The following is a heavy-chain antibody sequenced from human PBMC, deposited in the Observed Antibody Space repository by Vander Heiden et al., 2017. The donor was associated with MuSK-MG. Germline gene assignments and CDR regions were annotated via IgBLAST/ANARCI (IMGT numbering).Heavy chain of an antibody. CDR1: GFTFSRYW. CDR2: IKQDGSEK. CDR3: ARAPSWWGYDSSGYWYYFDY. D-gene: IGHD3-22*01. Sequence: EVQLVESGGGLVQPGGSLRLSCAASGFTFSRYWMSWVRQAPGKGLEWVANIKQDGSEKYYVDSVKGRFTISRDNAKNSLYLQMNSLRAEDTAVYYCARAPSWWGYDSSGYWYYFDYWGQGTLVTVSS. V-gene: IGHV3-7*01. J-gene: IGHJ4*02.